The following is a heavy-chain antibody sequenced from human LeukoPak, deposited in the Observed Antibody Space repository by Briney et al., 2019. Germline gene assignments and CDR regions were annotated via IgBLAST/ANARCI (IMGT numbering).Heavy chain of an antibody. CDR3: ARSGALQIIDY. J-gene: IGHJ4*02. Sequence: GGSLRLSCAVSGFTFSSYEMNWVRQAPGKGLEWVSCISSSGSTIHYADSLKGRFTISRDNAKNSIYLQMNSLRAEDTAAYYCARSGALQIIDYWGQGTLVTVSS. D-gene: IGHD3-10*01. CDR1: GFTFSSYE. CDR2: ISSSGSTI. V-gene: IGHV3-48*03.